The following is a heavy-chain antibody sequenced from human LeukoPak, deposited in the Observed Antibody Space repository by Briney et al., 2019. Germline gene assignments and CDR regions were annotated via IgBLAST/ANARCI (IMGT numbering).Heavy chain of an antibody. Sequence: PSETLSLTCTVSGGSISSYYWSWIRQPAGKGLEWIGRIYTSGSTNYNPSLKSRVTMSVDTSKNQFSLKLSSVTAADTAVYYCARGGSGVGSGSYWGLDHYYYYMDVWGKGTTVTVSS. J-gene: IGHJ6*03. CDR2: IYTSGST. D-gene: IGHD3-10*01. CDR3: ARGGSGVGSGSYWGLDHYYYYMDV. V-gene: IGHV4-4*07. CDR1: GGSISSYY.